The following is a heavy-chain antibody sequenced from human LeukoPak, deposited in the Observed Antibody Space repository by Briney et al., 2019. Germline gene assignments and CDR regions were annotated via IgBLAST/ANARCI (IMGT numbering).Heavy chain of an antibody. J-gene: IGHJ4*02. V-gene: IGHV3-23*01. Sequence: GGSLRLSCAASGFTFSSYAMSWVRQAPGKGLEWVSAISGSGGSTYYADSVKGRFTISRDNSKNTLYLQMNSLRAEDTAVYYCAKDLFYDSSGFNGYFDYWGQGTLVTVSS. D-gene: IGHD3-22*01. CDR2: ISGSGGST. CDR1: GFTFSSYA. CDR3: AKDLFYDSSGFNGYFDY.